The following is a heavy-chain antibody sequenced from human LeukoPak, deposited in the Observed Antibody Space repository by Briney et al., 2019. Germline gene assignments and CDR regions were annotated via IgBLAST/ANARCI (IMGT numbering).Heavy chain of an antibody. J-gene: IGHJ5*02. D-gene: IGHD3-3*01. V-gene: IGHV4-34*01. CDR3: ARDGITIFGVGP. CDR1: GGSFSGYY. Sequence: SETLSLTCAVYGGSFSGYYWSWIRQPPGKGLEWIGEINHSGSTNYNPSPKSRVTISVDTSKNQFSLKLSSVTAADTAVYYCARDGITIFGVGPWGQGTLVTVSS. CDR2: INHSGST.